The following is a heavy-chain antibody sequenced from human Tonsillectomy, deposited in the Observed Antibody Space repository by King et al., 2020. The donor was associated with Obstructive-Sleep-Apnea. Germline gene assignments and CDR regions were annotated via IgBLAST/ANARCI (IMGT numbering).Heavy chain of an antibody. D-gene: IGHD2-21*01. CDR3: ARDLLHRVVGATYFDS. V-gene: IGHV4-38-2*02. CDR1: GYSIGSGFH. CDR2: ISHGGTT. Sequence: QMQLQESGPGLVKTSETLSLTCTVSGYSIGSGFHWGWIRQSPGRGLEWIGTISHGGTTYYSPSLKSRVTISLDSPMDQFSLKMKSVTAADTAVYYCARDLLHRVVGATYFDSWGQGTLVTV. J-gene: IGHJ4*02.